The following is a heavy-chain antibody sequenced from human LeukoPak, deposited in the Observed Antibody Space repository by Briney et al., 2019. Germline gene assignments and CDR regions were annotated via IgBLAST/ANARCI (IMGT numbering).Heavy chain of an antibody. Sequence: SETLSLTCTVSAASISNNTFYWSWIRQSAGKGLEWIGRIYADGATNYNPSLKSRATISVDTSKNQFSLKLSSVTAADTAVYYCARGRYGWLPFDYWGQGTLVTVSS. CDR3: ARGRYGWLPFDY. V-gene: IGHV4-61*02. CDR2: IYADGAT. D-gene: IGHD3-16*01. CDR1: AASISNNTFY. J-gene: IGHJ4*02.